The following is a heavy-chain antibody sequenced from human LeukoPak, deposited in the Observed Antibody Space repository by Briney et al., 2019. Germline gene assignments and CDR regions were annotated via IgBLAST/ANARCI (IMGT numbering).Heavy chain of an antibody. V-gene: IGHV3-33*01. Sequence: GRSLRLSCSASGFTFRSYGMHWDRQLPTGGRGWVAIVWYDGDNKYYADSVKGRFTVSRDNSKDTVSLQLNSLRAEDTAVYYCARGSGAAAGAFDYWGQGTLVTVPS. CDR1: GFTFRSYG. J-gene: IGHJ4*02. CDR3: ARGSGAAAGAFDY. D-gene: IGHD6-13*01. CDR2: VWYDGDNK.